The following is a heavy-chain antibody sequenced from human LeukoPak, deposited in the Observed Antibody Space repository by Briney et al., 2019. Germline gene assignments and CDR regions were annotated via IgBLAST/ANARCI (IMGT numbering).Heavy chain of an antibody. CDR3: ARTTGFYFGVDV. V-gene: IGHV4-59*01. D-gene: IGHD1-14*01. CDR2: AYYSGST. CDR1: GGSISSNY. J-gene: IGHJ6*02. Sequence: SETLSLTCTVSGGSISSNYWSWIRQPPGEGLEWIGYAYYSGSTNYNPSLKSRVTISVDRSKNQFSLKLSSVTAADTAIYYCARTTGFYFGVDVWGQGTTVTVSS.